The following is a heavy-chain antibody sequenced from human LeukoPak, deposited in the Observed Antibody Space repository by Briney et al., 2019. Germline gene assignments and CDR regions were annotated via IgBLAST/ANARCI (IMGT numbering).Heavy chain of an antibody. CDR1: GFTVSSNY. Sequence: GGSLRPSCAASGFTVSSNYMSWVRQAPGKGLEWVSVIYSGGSTYYADSVKGRFTISRDNSKNTLYLQMNSLRAEDTAVYYCARANIVGARSLDYWGQGTLVTVSS. D-gene: IGHD1-26*01. CDR3: ARANIVGARSLDY. V-gene: IGHV3-66*01. CDR2: IYSGGST. J-gene: IGHJ4*02.